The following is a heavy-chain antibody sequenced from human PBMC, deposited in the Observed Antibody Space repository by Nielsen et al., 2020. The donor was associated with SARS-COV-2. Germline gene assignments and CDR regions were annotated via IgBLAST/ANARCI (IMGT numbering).Heavy chain of an antibody. CDR3: STGGVAAVGTYYYSYGMDV. D-gene: IGHD6-13*01. V-gene: IGHV3-15*01. Sequence: GGSLRLSCAVSGLTFNIYAMTWVRQAPGKGLEWVGRIKAKTDGETTVYAAPVQGRFTISRDDSEMTLYLQMDSLEIEDTGVYYCSTGGVAAVGTYYYSYGMDVWGQGTTVAVSS. CDR2: IKAKTDGETT. J-gene: IGHJ6*02. CDR1: GLTFNIYA.